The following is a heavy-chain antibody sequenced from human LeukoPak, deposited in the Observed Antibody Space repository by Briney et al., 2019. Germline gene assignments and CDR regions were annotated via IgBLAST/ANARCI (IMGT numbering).Heavy chain of an antibody. CDR3: TLALYTTYYYDSSGYYPPPDY. V-gene: IGHV3-49*03. CDR1: GFTFGDYA. J-gene: IGHJ4*02. Sequence: PGRSPRLSCTASGFTFGDYAMSWFRQAPGKGLEWVGFIRSKAYGGTTEYAASVKGRFTISRDDSKSIAHLQMNSLKTEDTAVYYCTLALYTTYYYDSSGYYPPPDYWGQGTLVTVSS. CDR2: IRSKAYGGTT. D-gene: IGHD3-22*01.